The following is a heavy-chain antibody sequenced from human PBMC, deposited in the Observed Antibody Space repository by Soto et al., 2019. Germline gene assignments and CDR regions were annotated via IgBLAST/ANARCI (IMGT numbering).Heavy chain of an antibody. CDR1: GGSISSSSYY. CDR3: ARGQWFLYFDL. J-gene: IGHJ2*01. CDR2: IYYSGST. V-gene: IGHV4-39*01. Sequence: SETLSLTCTVSGGSISSSSYYWGWIRQPPGKGLEWIGSIYYSGSTYYNPSLKSRVTISVDTSKNQFSLKLSSVTAADTAVYYCARGQWFLYFDLWGRGTLVTVSS. D-gene: IGHD3-22*01.